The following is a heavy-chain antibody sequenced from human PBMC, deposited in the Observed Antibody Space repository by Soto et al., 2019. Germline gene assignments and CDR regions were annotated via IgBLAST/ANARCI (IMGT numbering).Heavy chain of an antibody. CDR1: GFSLSTSGVG. CDR3: AHRQGKGLWLVRRQGDGSDP. J-gene: IGHJ5*02. V-gene: IGHV2-5*01. D-gene: IGHD6-19*01. Sequence: QITLKESGPTLVKPTQTLTLTCTFSGFSLSTSGVGVGWIRQPPGKALEWLALIYWNDDKRYSPSLKSRLTNPKDSSKNQLALTRTKRNPVDTATYYCAHRQGKGLWLVRRQGDGSDPWGQGTLVTVSS. CDR2: IYWNDDK.